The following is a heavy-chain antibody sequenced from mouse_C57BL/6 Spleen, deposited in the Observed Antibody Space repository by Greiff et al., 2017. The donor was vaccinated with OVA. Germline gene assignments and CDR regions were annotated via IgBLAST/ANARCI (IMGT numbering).Heavy chain of an antibody. CDR2: INPSSGYT. V-gene: IGHV1-7*01. D-gene: IGHD2-4*01. CDR3: ARDDWAY. J-gene: IGHJ2*01. Sequence: VQLQQSGAELAKPGASVKLSCKASGYTFTSYWMHWVKQRPGQGLEWIGYINPSSGYTKYNQKLKDKAPLTADKSSSTAYMQMSSLTYEAAAVYYCARDDWAYWGQGTTLTVSS. CDR1: GYTFTSYW.